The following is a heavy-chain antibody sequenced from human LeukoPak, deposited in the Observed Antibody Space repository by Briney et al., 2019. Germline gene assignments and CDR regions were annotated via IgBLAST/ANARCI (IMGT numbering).Heavy chain of an antibody. D-gene: IGHD3-16*01. J-gene: IGHJ4*02. CDR1: SDSINNYT. V-gene: IGHV4-59*01. Sequence: SETLSFTCTASSDSINNYTWSWIRQPPGKGLEWIGYISYTGSTKYNPSLKSRVTISVDTSNNQVSLKLSSVTTADTAVYYCARVGRGDHTWGSYSFDYWGQGTLVTVSS. CDR3: ARVGRGDHTWGSYSFDY. CDR2: ISYTGST.